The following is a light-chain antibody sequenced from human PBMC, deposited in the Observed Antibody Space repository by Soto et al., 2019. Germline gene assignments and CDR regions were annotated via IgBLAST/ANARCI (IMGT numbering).Light chain of an antibody. Sequence: DIQMTQSPSTLSGFVGARVTITCRPSQTISSWLAWYQQKPGKAPKLLIYKASSLESGVPSRFSGSGSGTEFTLTISSLQSEDFAVYHCQHYNSWPRTWTFGQGTKVDIK. J-gene: IGKJ1*01. V-gene: IGKV1-5*03. CDR1: QTISSW. CDR3: QHYNSWPRTWT. CDR2: KAS.